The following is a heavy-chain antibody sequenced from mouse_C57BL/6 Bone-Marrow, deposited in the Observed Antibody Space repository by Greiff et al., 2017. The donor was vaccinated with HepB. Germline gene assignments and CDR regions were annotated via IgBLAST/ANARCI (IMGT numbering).Heavy chain of an antibody. J-gene: IGHJ1*03. CDR3: AIRASSYVGWYVEV. Sequence: EVQGVESGGGLVQPGESLKLSCESNEYEFPSHDMPWVRQTPEQRLELVAAINSDGGSTYYPDTMERRIIISRDNTKKTLYLQMSSLRSEDTALYYCAIRASSYVGWYVEVWGTGTTVTVSS. CDR1: EYEFPSHD. CDR2: INSDGGST. V-gene: IGHV5-2*01. D-gene: IGHD1-1*01.